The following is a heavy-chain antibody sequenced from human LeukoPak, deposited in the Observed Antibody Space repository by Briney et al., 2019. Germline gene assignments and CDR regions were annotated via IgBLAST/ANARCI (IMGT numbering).Heavy chain of an antibody. Sequence: ASVKVSCKASGYTFTGYYMHWVRQATGQGLEWMGWMNPNSGNTGYAQKFQGRVTMTRNTSISTAYMELSSLRSEDTAVYYCARAPLIMVRGAMGPRYGMDVWGQGTTVTVSS. J-gene: IGHJ6*02. CDR2: MNPNSGNT. CDR3: ARAPLIMVRGAMGPRYGMDV. CDR1: GYTFTGYY. D-gene: IGHD3-10*01. V-gene: IGHV1-8*02.